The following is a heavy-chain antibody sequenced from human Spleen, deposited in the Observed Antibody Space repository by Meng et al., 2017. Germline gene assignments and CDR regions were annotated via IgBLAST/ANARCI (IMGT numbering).Heavy chain of an antibody. CDR1: GGSFSDYY. V-gene: IGHV4-34*01. Sequence: VQPMPWAAGLLNPPGSLSLPCVCSGGSFSDYYWSWIRQPPGKWLEWIGEINHSGSTNYNPSLESRATISVDTSQNNLSLKLSSVTAADSAVYYCARGPTTMAHDFDYWGQGTLVTVSS. D-gene: IGHD4-11*01. J-gene: IGHJ4*02. CDR2: INHSGST. CDR3: ARGPTTMAHDFDY.